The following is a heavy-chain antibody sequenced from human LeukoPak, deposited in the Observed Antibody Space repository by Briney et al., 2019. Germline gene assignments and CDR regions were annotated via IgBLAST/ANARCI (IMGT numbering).Heavy chain of an antibody. V-gene: IGHV4-39*07. CDR2: IYYSGST. J-gene: IGHJ4*02. Sequence: SETLSLTCTVSGGSISSSSYYWGWIRQPPGKGLEWIGSIYYSGSTYYNPSLKSRVTISVDTSKNQFSLKLSSVTAADTAVYYCARDKSSGWFDYEEAGLDYWGQGTLVTVSS. D-gene: IGHD6-19*01. CDR3: ARDKSSGWFDYEEAGLDY. CDR1: GGSISSSSYY.